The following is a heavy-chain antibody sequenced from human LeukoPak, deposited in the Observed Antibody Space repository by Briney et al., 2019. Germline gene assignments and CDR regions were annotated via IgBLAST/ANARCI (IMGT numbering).Heavy chain of an antibody. J-gene: IGHJ4*02. Sequence: SETLSLTCAVYGGSFSGYYWSWIRQPPGKGLEWIGEINHSGSTNYNPSLKRRVTISVDTSKNQFSLKLSSVTAADTAVYYCAARLGGYWGQGTLVTVSS. V-gene: IGHV4-34*01. CDR3: AARLGGY. CDR1: GGSFSGYY. CDR2: INHSGST. D-gene: IGHD3-16*01.